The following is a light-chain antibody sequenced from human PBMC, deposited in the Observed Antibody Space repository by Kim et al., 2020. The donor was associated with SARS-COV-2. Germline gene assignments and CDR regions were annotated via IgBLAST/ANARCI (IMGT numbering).Light chain of an antibody. CDR1: SLRSYY. V-gene: IGLV3-19*01. Sequence: ALGQKVRITCQGDSLRSYYASWYQQKPGQAPVLVIYDNNNRPSGIPDRFSGSRSGNTASLTITGAQAEDEAAYYCNSRDSSGNHAVFGGGTQLTVL. CDR3: NSRDSSGNHAV. CDR2: DNN. J-gene: IGLJ2*01.